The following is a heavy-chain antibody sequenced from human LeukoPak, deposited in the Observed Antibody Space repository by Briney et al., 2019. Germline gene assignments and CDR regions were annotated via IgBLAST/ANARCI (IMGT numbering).Heavy chain of an antibody. V-gene: IGHV4-61*08. Sequence: PSETLSLTCTVSGGSISSGDYYWSWIRQPPGKGLEWIGEINHSGSTNYNPSLKSRVTISVDTSKNQFSLKLSSVTAADTAVYYCAKAVFSYDSSAFFFNPWGQGTLVTVSS. CDR2: INHSGST. CDR3: AKAVFSYDSSAFFFNP. J-gene: IGHJ5*02. CDR1: GGSISSGDYY. D-gene: IGHD3-22*01.